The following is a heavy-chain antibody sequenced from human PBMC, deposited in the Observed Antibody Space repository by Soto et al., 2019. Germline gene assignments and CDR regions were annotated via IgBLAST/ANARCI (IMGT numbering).Heavy chain of an antibody. V-gene: IGHV1-2*02. J-gene: IGHJ3*02. D-gene: IGHD3-3*01. CDR1: GYPVTAYY. CDR2: VNPATGAA. Sequence: QLHLVQSGAVVKKPGASVTVSCSASGYPVTAYYMHWARQAPGRGLEWMGGVNPATGAAKYTPPFQGRVTITRDTSTSNVFMEPSGLASEDPAVFYVGGGGGVGVAGSAAFDMWGQGTLVTVSS. CDR3: GGGGGVGVAGSAAFDM.